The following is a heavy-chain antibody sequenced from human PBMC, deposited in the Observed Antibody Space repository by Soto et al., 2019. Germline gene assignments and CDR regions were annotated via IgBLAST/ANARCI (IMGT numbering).Heavy chain of an antibody. CDR3: ARDQDSSSCSY. CDR1: GGTFSSYA. Sequence: ASAKVSCKASGGTFSSYAISWVRQAPGQGLEWMGGIIPIFGTANYAQKFQGRVTITADESTSTAYMELSSPRSEDTAVYYCARDQDSSSCSYWGQGTLVTVSS. V-gene: IGHV1-69*13. J-gene: IGHJ4*02. D-gene: IGHD6-13*01. CDR2: IIPIFGTA.